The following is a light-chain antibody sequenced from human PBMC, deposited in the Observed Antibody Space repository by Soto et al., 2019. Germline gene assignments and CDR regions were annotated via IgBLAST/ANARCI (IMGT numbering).Light chain of an antibody. V-gene: IGLV1-47*01. CDR3: AAWDDSLSGYV. CDR2: RNN. J-gene: IGLJ1*01. CDR1: SSNIGDNY. Sequence: QSVLTQPPSASGTPGQKVTISCSGSSSNIGDNYVYWHQQLPGTAPKLLIYRNNQRPSGVPDRFSGSKSGTSASLAISGLRSEDEAEYYYAAWDDSLSGYVFGPGTRSPS.